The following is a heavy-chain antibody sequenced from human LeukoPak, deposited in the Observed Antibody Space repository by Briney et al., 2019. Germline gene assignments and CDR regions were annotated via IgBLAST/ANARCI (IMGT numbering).Heavy chain of an antibody. D-gene: IGHD5-18*01. J-gene: IGHJ6*02. Sequence: AGRSLRLSCAASGFTFSSYAMHWVRQAPGKGLEWVAVISYDGSNKYYADSVKGRFTISRDNSKNTLYLQMNSLRAEDTAVYYCARDFRGYRDYYYHGMDVWGQGTTVTVSS. CDR3: ARDFRGYRDYYYHGMDV. V-gene: IGHV3-30*04. CDR2: ISYDGSNK. CDR1: GFTFSSYA.